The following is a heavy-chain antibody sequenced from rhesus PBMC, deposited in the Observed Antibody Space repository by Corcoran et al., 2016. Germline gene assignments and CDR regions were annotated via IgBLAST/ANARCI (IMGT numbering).Heavy chain of an antibody. D-gene: IGHD2-15*01. J-gene: IGHJ4*01. CDR1: GFTFSSYW. CDR3: TRTSQGPPDY. CDR2: IVSGGENT. Sequence: EVQLVESGGGLAKPGESLRLSCAPSGFTFSSYWMHWVRQAPGKGLEWIEGIVSGGENTFYADSVRTRFTIFRENAKNTLYLQMNGLRGEDTAVYFCTRTSQGPPDYWGRGVLVTVSS. V-gene: IGHV3-14*01.